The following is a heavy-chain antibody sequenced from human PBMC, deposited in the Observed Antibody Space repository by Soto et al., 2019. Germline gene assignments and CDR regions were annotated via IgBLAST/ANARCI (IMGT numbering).Heavy chain of an antibody. V-gene: IGHV3-66*01. Sequence: GGSLRLSCAASGFTVSSNYMSWVRQAPGKGLEWVSVIYSGGSTYYADSVKGRFTISRDNSKNTLYLQMNSLRAEDTAVYYCASRPGMGSGSYYYGMDVWGQGTTVTVSS. J-gene: IGHJ6*02. CDR3: ASRPGMGSGSYYYGMDV. CDR1: GFTVSSNY. D-gene: IGHD1-26*01. CDR2: IYSGGST.